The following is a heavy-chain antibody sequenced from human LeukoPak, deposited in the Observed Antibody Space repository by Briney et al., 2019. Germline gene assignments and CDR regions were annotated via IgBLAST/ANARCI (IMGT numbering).Heavy chain of an antibody. Sequence: PGRSLRLSCAASGFTFSSYAVSWVRQAPGKWLEWVSAITGSGGYTYYADSVKGRFTISRDNSKNALYLQMNSLRAEDTAIYYCAKVGVAGGYYWFDRWGQGTLVTVSS. CDR3: AKVGVAGGYYWFDR. CDR1: GFTFSSYA. J-gene: IGHJ5*02. CDR2: ITGSGGYT. V-gene: IGHV3-23*01. D-gene: IGHD6-19*01.